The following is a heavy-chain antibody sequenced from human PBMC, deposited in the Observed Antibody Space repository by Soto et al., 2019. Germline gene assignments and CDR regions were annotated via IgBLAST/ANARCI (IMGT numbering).Heavy chain of an antibody. CDR3: ARGDATKIVVTTYYAMDV. Sequence: QVQLVQSGAEVKKPGSSVKVSCKASGGSLSNYGISWVRQAPGQGLEWMGGIIPVFGTANYAQKFQGRVTITADESTSIGYMDVTSLRSEDPAVYYCARGDATKIVVTTYYAMDVWGQGTTVTVSS. D-gene: IGHD3-9*01. V-gene: IGHV1-69*12. CDR1: GGSLSNYG. CDR2: IIPVFGTA. J-gene: IGHJ6*02.